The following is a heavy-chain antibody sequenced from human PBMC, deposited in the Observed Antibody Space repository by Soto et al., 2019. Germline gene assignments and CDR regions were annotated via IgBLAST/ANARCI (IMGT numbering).Heavy chain of an antibody. J-gene: IGHJ4*02. Sequence: DVQLGESGGGLVQPGRSLRLSCAASGFTFDNYDMHWVRQVPGKGLEWLSSISWNSDDIYYADSVRGRFTISRDNAKNSVYLQMNSLRTDDTALYYCARGPFARVTPSVDFWGQGTLVTVSS. CDR3: ARGPFARVTPSVDF. V-gene: IGHV3-9*01. CDR2: ISWNSDDI. CDR1: GFTFDNYD.